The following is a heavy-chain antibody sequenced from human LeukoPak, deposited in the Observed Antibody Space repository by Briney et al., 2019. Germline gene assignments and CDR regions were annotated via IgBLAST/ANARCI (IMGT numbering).Heavy chain of an antibody. J-gene: IGHJ4*02. Sequence: SVKVSCKASGGTLSSYAISWVRQAPGQGLAWMGRIIPILGIANYAQKFQGRVTITADKSTSTAYMELSSLRSEDTAVYYCATFALFGVVNAYYFYYWGQGTLVTVSS. V-gene: IGHV1-69*04. CDR2: IIPILGIA. CDR3: ATFALFGVVNAYYFYY. CDR1: GGTLSSYA. D-gene: IGHD3-3*01.